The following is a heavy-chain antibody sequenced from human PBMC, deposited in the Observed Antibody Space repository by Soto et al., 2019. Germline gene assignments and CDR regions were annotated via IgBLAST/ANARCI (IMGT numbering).Heavy chain of an antibody. CDR1: GFTFSQYY. CDR2: ISSSGSTI. D-gene: IGHD3-22*01. Sequence: QVQLVESGGGLVKPGGSLRLSCAASGFTFSQYYMNWIRQAPGKGLEWVSYISSSGSTIYYADSVKGRFTVSRDNAKNSLSLQMNSLRAEDTAVYYCARGGYSSDISMARQAYYFDYWGQGTLVTVSS. CDR3: ARGGYSSDISMARQAYYFDY. V-gene: IGHV3-11*01. J-gene: IGHJ4*02.